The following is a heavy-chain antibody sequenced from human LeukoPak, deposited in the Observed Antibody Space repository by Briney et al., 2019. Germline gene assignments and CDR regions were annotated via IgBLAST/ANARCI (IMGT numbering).Heavy chain of an antibody. Sequence: GGSLRLSCAASGFTFSSYGMHWVRQAPGKGLEWVAFIRYDGSNKYYADSVKGRFTISRDNSKNTLYLQMNSLRVEDTAVYYCANNPGGIVVVPAAIRSYYYYYMDVWGKGTTVTVSS. V-gene: IGHV3-30*02. CDR3: ANNPGGIVVVPAAIRSYYYYYMDV. D-gene: IGHD2-2*02. J-gene: IGHJ6*03. CDR1: GFTFSSYG. CDR2: IRYDGSNK.